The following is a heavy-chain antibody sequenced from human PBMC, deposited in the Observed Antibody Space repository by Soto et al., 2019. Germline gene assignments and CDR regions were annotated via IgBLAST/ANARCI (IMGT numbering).Heavy chain of an antibody. D-gene: IGHD4-17*01. CDR2: ISYDGSNK. J-gene: IGHJ4*02. CDR1: GFTFSSYA. V-gene: IGHV3-30-3*01. Sequence: QVQLVESGGGVVQPGRSLRLSCAASGFTFSSYAMHWVRQAPGKGLEWVAVISYDGSNKYYADSVKGRFTISRDNSKNTLYLQMNSRRAEDTAVYYCASARDDYGGTSVAVTQDYWGQGTLVTVSS. CDR3: ASARDDYGGTSVAVTQDY.